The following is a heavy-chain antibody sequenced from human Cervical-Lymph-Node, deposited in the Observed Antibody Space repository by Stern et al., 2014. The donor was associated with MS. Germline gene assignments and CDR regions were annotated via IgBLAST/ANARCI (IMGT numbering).Heavy chain of an antibody. Sequence: EHLVASGAEVKKPGSSVKVSCKASGGTFSNYATSWVRQAPGQGLEWMGRTVPPFGNPNYAQKFQGRVTITADESTSTAYMDLSSLRSEDTAVYYCASPLTATSVPFGYYGMDVWGQGTTVTVS. CDR3: ASPLTATSVPFGYYGMDV. J-gene: IGHJ6*02. D-gene: IGHD4-17*01. V-gene: IGHV1-69*01. CDR1: GGTFSNYA. CDR2: TVPPFGNP.